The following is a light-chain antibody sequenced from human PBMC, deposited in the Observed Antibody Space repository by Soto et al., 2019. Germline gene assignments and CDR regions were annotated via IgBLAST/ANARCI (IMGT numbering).Light chain of an antibody. CDR2: GAS. J-gene: IGKJ5*01. V-gene: IGKV3-20*01. CDR3: QQYGSSPIT. Sequence: EIVLTQSPGTLSLSPGERATLSCRASQSVSSNFLAWYQQKSGQAPRLLIYGASSRATGIPDRFTGSGSGTDFTLPISRLEPEDFAAYYCQQYGSSPITFGQGTRLDIK. CDR1: QSVSSNF.